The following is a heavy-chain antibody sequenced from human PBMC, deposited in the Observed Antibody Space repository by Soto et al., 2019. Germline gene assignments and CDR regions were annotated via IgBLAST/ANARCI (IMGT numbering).Heavy chain of an antibody. V-gene: IGHV5-51*01. D-gene: IGHD1-7*01. Sequence: PGESLKISCKGSGYSFTSYWIGWVRQMPGKGLEWMGIIYPGDSDTRYSPSFQGQVTISADKSISTAYLQWSSLKASDTAMYYCARLGRYNWIYVFAFDIWGQGTMVTVSS. CDR2: IYPGDSDT. CDR1: GYSFTSYW. CDR3: ARLGRYNWIYVFAFDI. J-gene: IGHJ3*02.